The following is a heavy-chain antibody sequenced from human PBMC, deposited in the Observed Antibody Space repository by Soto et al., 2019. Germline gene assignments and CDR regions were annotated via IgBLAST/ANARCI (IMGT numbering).Heavy chain of an antibody. Sequence: QVQLVQSGAEVKKPGASVKVSCKASGYTFTNYAIHWVRQAPGQRLEWMGWINAGNRNTEYSQKFQGRVIMTKDTSASTAYMELSSLRSEDTAVYYCARGYDYVWGSYRSDDFDIWGQGTMVTVSS. CDR1: GYTFTNYA. J-gene: IGHJ3*02. CDR2: INAGNRNT. CDR3: ARGYDYVWGSYRSDDFDI. D-gene: IGHD3-16*02. V-gene: IGHV1-3*01.